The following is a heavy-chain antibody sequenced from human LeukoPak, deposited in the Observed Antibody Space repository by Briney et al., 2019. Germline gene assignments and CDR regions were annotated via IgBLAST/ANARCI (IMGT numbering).Heavy chain of an antibody. CDR3: ATPPLGEGYSYGYNYYMDV. CDR1: GGTFSSYA. V-gene: IGHV1-69*05. J-gene: IGHJ6*03. CDR2: IIPIFGTA. Sequence: SVKVSCKASGGTFSSYAISWVRQAPGQGLEWMGGIIPIFGTANYAQKFQGRVTITTDESTSTAYMELSSLRSEDTAVYYCATPPLGEGYSYGYNYYMDVWGKGTTVTVSS. D-gene: IGHD5-18*01.